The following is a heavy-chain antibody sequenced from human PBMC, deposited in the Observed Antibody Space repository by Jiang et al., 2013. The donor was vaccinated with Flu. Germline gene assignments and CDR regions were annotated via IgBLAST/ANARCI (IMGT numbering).Heavy chain of an antibody. Sequence: TLSLTCTVSGGSISSYYWSWIRQPAGKGLEWIGRIYTSGSTNXNPSLKSRVTMSVDTSKNQFSLKLSSVTAADTAVYYCARDRVVVPAAIGIFDYWGQGTLVTVSS. CDR2: IYTSGST. V-gene: IGHV4-4*07. CDR3: ARDRVVVPAAIGIFDY. J-gene: IGHJ4*02. D-gene: IGHD2-2*01. CDR1: GGSISSYY.